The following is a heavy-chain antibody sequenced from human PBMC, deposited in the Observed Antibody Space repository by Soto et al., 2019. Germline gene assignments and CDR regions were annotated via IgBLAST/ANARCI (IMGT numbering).Heavy chain of an antibody. CDR2: IIPIFGTA. D-gene: IGHD3-22*01. CDR3: ANALVVVITTTPYYYYGMDV. V-gene: IGHV1-69*13. J-gene: IGHJ6*02. Sequence: SVKVSCKASGGTFSIYAISCVLQAPGQWLDWMGGIIPIFGTANYAQKFQGRVTITADESTSTAYMELSSLRSEDTAVYYCANALVVVITTTPYYYYGMDVWGQGTTVTVSS. CDR1: GGTFSIYA.